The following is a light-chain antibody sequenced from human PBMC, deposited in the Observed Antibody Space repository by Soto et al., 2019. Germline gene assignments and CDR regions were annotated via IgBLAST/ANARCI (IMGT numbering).Light chain of an antibody. CDR3: EQYGFS. CDR2: DAS. V-gene: IGKV1-5*01. CDR1: QSVSYF. Sequence: DIQMTQSPSTLSASVGDRVTITCLASQSVSYFLAWNQQKPGMAPKLLIHDASSLESGVPSRFSGSGSGREFTLTISSLQHYDSATYYCEQYGFSFVPGTKVEIK. J-gene: IGKJ3*01.